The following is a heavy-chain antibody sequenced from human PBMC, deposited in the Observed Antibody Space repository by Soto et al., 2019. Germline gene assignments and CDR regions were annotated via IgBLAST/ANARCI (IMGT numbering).Heavy chain of an antibody. CDR3: ARALNDFWSALYWFDP. CDR2: IYPDDSDT. J-gene: IGHJ5*02. CDR1: GYTFSVYW. V-gene: IGHV5-51*01. Sequence: GESLKISCKASGYTFSVYWIGWVRQMPGKGLEWMGNIYPDDSDTSNNPSFDGRVTVSADKSTNTAYLKLSSVTAADTAVYYCARALNDFWSALYWFDPWGQGTLVTVSS. D-gene: IGHD3-3*01.